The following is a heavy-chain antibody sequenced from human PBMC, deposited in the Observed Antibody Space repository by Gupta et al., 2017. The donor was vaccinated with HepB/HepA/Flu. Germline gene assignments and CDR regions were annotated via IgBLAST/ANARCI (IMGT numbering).Heavy chain of an antibody. CDR3: ARIRGGCSGGSCYSGFDP. J-gene: IGHJ5*02. Sequence: QVQLVQSGAEVKKPGSSVKVSCKASGGTFSSYAISWVRQAPGQGLEWMGRIIPILGIANYAQKFQGRVTITADKSTSTAYMELSSLRSEDTAVYYCARIRGGCSGGSCYSGFDPWGQGTLVTVSS. D-gene: IGHD2-15*01. CDR1: GGTFSSYA. V-gene: IGHV1-69*04. CDR2: IIPILGIA.